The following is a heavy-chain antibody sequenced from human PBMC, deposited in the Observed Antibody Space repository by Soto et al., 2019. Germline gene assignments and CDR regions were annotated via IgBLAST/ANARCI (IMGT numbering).Heavy chain of an antibody. Sequence: QVQLVQSGAEVKKPGSSVKVSCKASGGTFSSYAISWVRQAPGQGLEWMGGIIPIFGTANYAQKFQGRVTITADESTSTAYMELSSLRAEDTAVYYCARDKGLRYFDWLARDGMDVWGQGTTVTVSS. V-gene: IGHV1-69*12. CDR1: GGTFSSYA. CDR2: IIPIFGTA. D-gene: IGHD3-9*01. J-gene: IGHJ6*02. CDR3: ARDKGLRYFDWLARDGMDV.